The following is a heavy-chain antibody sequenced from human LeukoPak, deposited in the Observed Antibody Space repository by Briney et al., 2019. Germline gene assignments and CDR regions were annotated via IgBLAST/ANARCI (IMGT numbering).Heavy chain of an antibody. V-gene: IGHV4-59*12. CDR3: AREAGQLERVDY. Sequence: SETLSLTCTVSGGSISSYYWSWIRQHPGKGLEWIGCIYYTGTTYYNTSLQSRVTISVDTSKNQFSLKLSSVTAADTAVYYCAREAGQLERVDYWGQGTLVTVSS. D-gene: IGHD1-1*01. CDR2: IYYTGTT. CDR1: GGSISSYY. J-gene: IGHJ4*02.